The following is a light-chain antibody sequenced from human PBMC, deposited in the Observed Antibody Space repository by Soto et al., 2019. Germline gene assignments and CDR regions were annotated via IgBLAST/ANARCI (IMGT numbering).Light chain of an antibody. J-gene: IGKJ2*01. V-gene: IGKV1-39*01. CDR1: QSIARF. Sequence: DLQMTQSPSSLSEAVGDRVTITCRASQSIARFLNWYQQKPGEVPILLIFGASYLRSGVPSRFSGSGSGTHFSLTSTSLQPDDFATYFCQQSHSAPYTFGQGTNL. CDR3: QQSHSAPYT. CDR2: GAS.